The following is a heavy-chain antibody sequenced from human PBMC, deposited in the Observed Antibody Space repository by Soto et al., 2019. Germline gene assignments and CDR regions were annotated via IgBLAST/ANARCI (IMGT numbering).Heavy chain of an antibody. D-gene: IGHD1-26*01. CDR2: ISSSSSTI. V-gene: IGHV3-48*02. J-gene: IGHJ5*02. Sequence: EVQLVESGGGLVQPGGSLRLSCAASGFTFSSYSMNWVRQAPGKGLEWVSYISSSSSTIYYADSVKGRFTISRDNAKNSLYLKMNSLRDEDTAVYYCVREGGNLNWFDPWGQGTLVTVSS. CDR3: VREGGNLNWFDP. CDR1: GFTFSSYS.